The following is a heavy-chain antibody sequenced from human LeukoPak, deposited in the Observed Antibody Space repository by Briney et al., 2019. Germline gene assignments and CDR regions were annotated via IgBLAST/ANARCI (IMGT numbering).Heavy chain of an antibody. J-gene: IGHJ4*02. CDR3: AHGAMYQLDY. CDR1: GFSFSSHG. Sequence: GGTLRLSCAAPGFSFSSHGMSWVRQAPGKGLEWVSGIIGGAGSTYYADSVKGRFTISGDNSKNTLFLQMNSLRAEDTAVYYCAHGAMYQLDYWGQGTLVTVSS. CDR2: IIGGAGST. V-gene: IGHV3-23*01. D-gene: IGHD2-2*01.